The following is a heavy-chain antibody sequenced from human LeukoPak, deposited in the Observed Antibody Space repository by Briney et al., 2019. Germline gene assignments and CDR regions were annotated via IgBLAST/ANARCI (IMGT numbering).Heavy chain of an antibody. CDR3: ARDLHGTTGTTGWFDP. V-gene: IGHV3-21*01. D-gene: IGHD1-1*01. CDR2: ISSSSSYI. Sequence: PGGSLRLSCAAPGFTFSSYSMNWVRQAPGKGLELVSSISSSSSYIYYEDSVKGRFTISRDNAKNSLYLQMNSLRAEDTALYYCARDLHGTTGTTGWFDPWGQGTLVTVSP. J-gene: IGHJ5*02. CDR1: GFTFSSYS.